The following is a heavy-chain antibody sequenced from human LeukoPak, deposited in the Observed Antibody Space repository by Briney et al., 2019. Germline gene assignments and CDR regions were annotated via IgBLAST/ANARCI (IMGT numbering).Heavy chain of an antibody. CDR2: IYYTGST. CDR1: GASMRNFY. D-gene: IGHD6-13*01. Sequence: SETLSLTCTVSGASMRNFYWSWIRQSPGKGLELIGYIYYTGSTNYNPSLKSRVTISVDTSKSHFSLKLSSMTAADTAVYYCARFLTDREVYSSSWYVGYWGQGTLVTVSS. V-gene: IGHV4-59*01. J-gene: IGHJ4*02. CDR3: ARFLTDREVYSSSWYVGY.